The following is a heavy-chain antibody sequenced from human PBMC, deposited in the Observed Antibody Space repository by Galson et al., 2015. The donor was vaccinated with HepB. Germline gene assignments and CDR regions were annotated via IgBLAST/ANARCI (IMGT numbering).Heavy chain of an antibody. V-gene: IGHV3-48*02. CDR3: ARGYYFGSGNYPVDH. Sequence: LRLSCAASGFTFSSYSMNWVRQAPGKGLEWVSYISSSSSTIYYADSVKGRFTISRDNAKNSLYLQMNSLRDEDTAVYYCARGYYFGSGNYPVDHWGQGTLVTVSS. CDR2: ISSSSSTI. J-gene: IGHJ4*02. D-gene: IGHD3-10*01. CDR1: GFTFSSYS.